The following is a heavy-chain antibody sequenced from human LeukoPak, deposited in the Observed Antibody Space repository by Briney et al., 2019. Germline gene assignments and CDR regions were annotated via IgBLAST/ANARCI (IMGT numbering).Heavy chain of an antibody. J-gene: IGHJ6*03. CDR1: GDSISSHY. CDR2: IDYSGST. V-gene: IGHV4-59*11. Sequence: PSETLSLTCTVPGDSISSHYWSWIRQPPGKGLECIGFIDYSGSTNYNPSLRSRVTISVDTSKKQFSLMLRSVTAADTAVYYCARRSSSSYYYYYMDVWGKGTTVTVSS. D-gene: IGHD6-13*01. CDR3: ARRSSSSYYYYYMDV.